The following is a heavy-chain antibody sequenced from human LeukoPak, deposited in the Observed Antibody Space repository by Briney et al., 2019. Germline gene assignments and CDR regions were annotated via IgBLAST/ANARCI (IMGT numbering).Heavy chain of an antibody. J-gene: IGHJ5*02. CDR1: GFTFGDYA. Sequence: GGSLRLSCIASGFTFGDYAMSWFRQAPGKGLEWVSYISSASNTIYYADSVKGRFTISRDNAKNSLYLQMNSLRAEDTAMYYCARDGWFGDYNWFDPWGQGTLVTVSS. CDR2: ISSASNTI. V-gene: IGHV3-48*01. D-gene: IGHD3-10*01. CDR3: ARDGWFGDYNWFDP.